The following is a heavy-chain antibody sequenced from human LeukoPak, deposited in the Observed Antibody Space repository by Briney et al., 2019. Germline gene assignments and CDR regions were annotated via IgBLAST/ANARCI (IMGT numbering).Heavy chain of an antibody. CDR3: TRQYYDFWSGFYTADYYFDY. Sequence: PGGSLRLSCAASGFTFSDYYMSWIRQAPGKGLEWVSYISSSGSTIYYADSVKGRFTISRDNAKNSLYLQMNSLRVEDSAVYYCTRQYYDFWSGFYTADYYFDYWGQGTLVTVSS. V-gene: IGHV3-11*04. CDR2: ISSSGSTI. D-gene: IGHD3-3*01. J-gene: IGHJ4*02. CDR1: GFTFSDYY.